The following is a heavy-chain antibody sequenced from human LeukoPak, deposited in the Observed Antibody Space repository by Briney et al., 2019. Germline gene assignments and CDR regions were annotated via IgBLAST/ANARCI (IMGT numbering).Heavy chain of an antibody. CDR3: AREGAYGSGSYEH. J-gene: IGHJ4*02. D-gene: IGHD3-10*01. Sequence: PGGSLRLSGAVPGSSFRGNYMSWSRQAPGKGLQWVSIIYSGESTYYADSVKGRFTISRDHSKNTLYLQMNRLRVEDTAVYYCAREGAYGSGSYEHWGQGTLVTVAS. V-gene: IGHV3-53*01. CDR2: IYSGEST. CDR1: GSSFRGNY.